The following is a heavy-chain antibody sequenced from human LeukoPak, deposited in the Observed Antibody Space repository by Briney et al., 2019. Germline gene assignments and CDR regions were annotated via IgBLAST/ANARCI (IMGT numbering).Heavy chain of an antibody. D-gene: IGHD4-11*01. J-gene: IGHJ4*02. CDR2: IYYSEST. CDR1: GGSISSYY. V-gene: IGHV4-59*01. Sequence: SETLSLTCTVSGGSISSYYWSWIRQPPGKGLEWIGYIYYSESTNYNPSLKSRVTISVDTSKNQFSLKLSSVTAADTAVYYCARVGDYSNYIFDYWGQGTLVTVSS. CDR3: ARVGDYSNYIFDY.